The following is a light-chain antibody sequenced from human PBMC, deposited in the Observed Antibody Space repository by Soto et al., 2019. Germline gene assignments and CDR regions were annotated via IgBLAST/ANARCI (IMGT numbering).Light chain of an antibody. CDR2: AAS. CDR3: QQSYITPYT. Sequence: DIQMTQSPSSLSASVGDRVTITCRASQSISTYLNWYQQKPGKAPKLLIYAASSLQSGVPSRFSGNGSGTDCALTVNSLQPEEFATYYCQQSYITPYTFGPGTKVDF. J-gene: IGKJ3*01. V-gene: IGKV1-39*01. CDR1: QSISTY.